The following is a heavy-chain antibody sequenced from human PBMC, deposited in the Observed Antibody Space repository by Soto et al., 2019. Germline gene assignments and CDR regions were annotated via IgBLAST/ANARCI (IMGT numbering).Heavy chain of an antibody. CDR2: IYHSGST. V-gene: IGHV4-4*02. J-gene: IGHJ6*02. D-gene: IGHD3-16*01. CDR3: ARQGMITRPEYGMDV. CDR1: GGSISSSNW. Sequence: PSETLSLTCAVSGGSISSSNWWSWVRQPPGKGLEWIGEIYHSGSTNYNPSLKSRVTISADKSISTAYLQWSSLKASDTAMYYCARQGMITRPEYGMDVWGQGTTVTVSS.